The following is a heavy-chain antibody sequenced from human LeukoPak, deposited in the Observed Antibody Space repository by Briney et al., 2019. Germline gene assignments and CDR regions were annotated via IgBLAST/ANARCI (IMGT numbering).Heavy chain of an antibody. J-gene: IGHJ4*02. Sequence: GGSLRLSCAASGFTFSSYWMSWFRQAPGKGLEWVGFIRSKAYGGTTEYAASVKGRFTISRDDSKSIAYLQMNSLKTEDTAVYYCTRADRDHIVGATTSLDFDYWGQGTLVTVSS. CDR1: GFTFSSYW. CDR3: TRADRDHIVGATTSLDFDY. D-gene: IGHD1-26*01. V-gene: IGHV3-49*03. CDR2: IRSKAYGGTT.